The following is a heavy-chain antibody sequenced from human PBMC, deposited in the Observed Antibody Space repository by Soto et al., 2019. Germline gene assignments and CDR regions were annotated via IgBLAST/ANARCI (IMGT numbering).Heavy chain of an antibody. CDR1: GGTFSSYA. CDR2: LIPIFGTA. CDR3: ARDYGSSGKAPWAPNWFDP. D-gene: IGHD3-22*01. V-gene: IGHV1-69*01. J-gene: IGHJ5*02. Sequence: QVQLVQSGAEVKKPGSSVKVSCKASGGTFSSYAISWVRQAPGQGLEWMGGLIPIFGTANYAQKFQGRVTITADESTSTAYMELSSLRSEDTAVYYCARDYGSSGKAPWAPNWFDPWGQGTLVTVSS.